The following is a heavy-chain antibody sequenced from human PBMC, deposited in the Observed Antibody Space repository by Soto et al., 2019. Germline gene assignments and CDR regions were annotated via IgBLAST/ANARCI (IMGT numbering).Heavy chain of an antibody. CDR3: ARDPHGDPSDAFDI. D-gene: IGHD4-17*01. J-gene: IGHJ3*02. Sequence: SVKVSCKASGGTFSSYTISWVRQAPGQGLEWMGRIIPILGIANYAQKFPGRVTITADKSTSTAYMELRSLRSDDTAVYYCARDPHGDPSDAFDIWGQGTMVTVSS. V-gene: IGHV1-69*04. CDR1: GGTFSSYT. CDR2: IIPILGIA.